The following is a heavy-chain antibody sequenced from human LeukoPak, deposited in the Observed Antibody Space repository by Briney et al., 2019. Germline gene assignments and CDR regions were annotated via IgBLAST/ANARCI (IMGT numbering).Heavy chain of an antibody. CDR2: IYYSGST. Sequence: PSETLSLTCTVSGGSIISYYWSWIRQPPGKGLEWIGYIYYSGSTNYNPSLKSRVTISVDTPKNQFSLKLSSVTAADTAVYYCARGSIAAAVPLGYWGQGTLVTVSS. J-gene: IGHJ4*02. CDR3: ARGSIAAAVPLGY. D-gene: IGHD6-13*01. V-gene: IGHV4-59*01. CDR1: GGSIISYY.